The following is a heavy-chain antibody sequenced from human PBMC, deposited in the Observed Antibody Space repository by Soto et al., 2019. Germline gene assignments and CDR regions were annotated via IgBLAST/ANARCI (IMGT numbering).Heavy chain of an antibody. CDR3: VRDAPDYDRSGSWGRVFDC. J-gene: IGHJ4*02. V-gene: IGHV3-48*03. D-gene: IGHD3-22*01. Sequence: PGGSLRLSCAAPGLSLSSFEMNWARQVPGDGFDRISYIGASVSTIYSADSVHGRFTSTSDNAKNSLFLQLNRLRAEDTAVYYCVRDAPDYDRSGSWGRVFDCWGQG. CDR2: IGASVSTI. CDR1: GLSLSSFE.